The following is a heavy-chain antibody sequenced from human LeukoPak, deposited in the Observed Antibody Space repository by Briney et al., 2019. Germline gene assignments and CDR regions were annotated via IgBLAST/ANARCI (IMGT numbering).Heavy chain of an antibody. Sequence: GGSLRLSCVVSGFTFNRCWMNWVRQAPGKGLEWVAHINPDGRDTYYMDSVKGRFTISRDNAQNSMYLQMNSLRVEDTAVYYCTSWGDTTAEYFQRWGQGTLVTVSS. D-gene: IGHD2-21*02. CDR1: GFTFNRCW. CDR3: TSWGDTTAEYFQR. V-gene: IGHV3-7*01. J-gene: IGHJ1*01. CDR2: INPDGRDT.